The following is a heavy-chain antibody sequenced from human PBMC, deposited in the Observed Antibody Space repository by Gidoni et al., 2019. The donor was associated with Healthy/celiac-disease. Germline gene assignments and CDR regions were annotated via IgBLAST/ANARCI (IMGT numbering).Heavy chain of an antibody. D-gene: IGHD6-6*01. J-gene: IGHJ3*02. Sequence: EVQLVESGEGLVNPGGSLRLSCAASGFTSSIYSMNWVRQAPGKGLEWVSSISRSSSYIYYADSVKGRFTISRDNAKNSLYLQMNSLRAEDTAVYYCARDKGSSTVGLHAFDIWGQGTMVTVSS. CDR2: ISRSSSYI. V-gene: IGHV3-21*01. CDR3: ARDKGSSTVGLHAFDI. CDR1: GFTSSIYS.